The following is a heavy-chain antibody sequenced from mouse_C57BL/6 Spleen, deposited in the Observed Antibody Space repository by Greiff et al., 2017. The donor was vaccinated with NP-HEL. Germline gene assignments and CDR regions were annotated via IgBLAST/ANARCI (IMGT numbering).Heavy chain of an antibody. CDR1: GYTFTNYW. CDR3: ARWWDRDYFDY. Sequence: QVQLQQSGAELVRPGTSVKMSCKASGYTFTNYWIGWAKQRPGHGLEWIGDIYPGGGYTNYNEKFKGKATLTADKSSSTAYMQFSGLTSEDSAIYYCARWWDRDYFDYWGQGTTLTVSS. J-gene: IGHJ2*01. V-gene: IGHV1-63*01. CDR2: IYPGGGYT. D-gene: IGHD3-3*01.